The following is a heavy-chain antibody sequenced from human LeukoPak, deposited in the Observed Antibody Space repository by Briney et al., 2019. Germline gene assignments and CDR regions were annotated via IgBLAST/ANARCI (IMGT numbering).Heavy chain of an antibody. V-gene: IGHV3-74*01. Sequence: GGSLRLSCAASGFTFSSYWMHWVRQAPGKGLVWVSRINSDGSSTSYADSVKGRFTISRDNAKNTLYLQMNSLRAGDTAVYYCAKEDGYNPTFDYWGQGTLVTVSS. J-gene: IGHJ4*02. CDR1: GFTFSSYW. CDR2: INSDGSST. CDR3: AKEDGYNPTFDY. D-gene: IGHD5-24*01.